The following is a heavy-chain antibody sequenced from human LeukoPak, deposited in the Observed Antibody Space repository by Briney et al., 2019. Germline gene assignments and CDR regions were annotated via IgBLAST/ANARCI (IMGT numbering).Heavy chain of an antibody. D-gene: IGHD3-10*01. CDR1: GFTFSSYA. CDR2: ISYDGSNK. J-gene: IGHJ4*02. CDR3: ARETTYYGSGSYYSHFDY. V-gene: IGHV3-30-3*01. Sequence: GGSLRLSCAAFGFTFSSYAMHWVRQAPGKGLEWVAVISYDGSNKYYADSVKGRFTISRDNSKNTLYLQMNSLRAEDTAVYYCARETTYYGSGSYYSHFDYWGQGTLVTVSS.